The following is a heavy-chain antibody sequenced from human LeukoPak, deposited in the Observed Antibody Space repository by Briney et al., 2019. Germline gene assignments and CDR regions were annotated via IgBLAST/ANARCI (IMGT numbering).Heavy chain of an antibody. Sequence: ASVKVSCKASGYTFTSYDINWVRQATGQGLEGMGWMNPNSGNTGYAQKFQGRVTMTRNTSISTAYMELSSLRSEDTAVYYCARWAARQGGLYYYYYMDVWGKGTTVTVSS. V-gene: IGHV1-8*01. J-gene: IGHJ6*03. CDR1: GYTFTSYD. CDR2: MNPNSGNT. D-gene: IGHD6-6*01. CDR3: ARWAARQGGLYYYYYMDV.